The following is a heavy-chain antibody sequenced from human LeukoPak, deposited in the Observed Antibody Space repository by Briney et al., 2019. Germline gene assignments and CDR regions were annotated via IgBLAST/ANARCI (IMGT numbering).Heavy chain of an antibody. CDR3: ARDRGEWELDHTDY. V-gene: IGHV3-11*04. Sequence: PGGSLRLSCVASGFTLSDYYMSWIRQAPGKGLEWISFISSSGSTKYYADSVKGRFTISRDTTQNSLYLQMNSLRAEDTAVYYCARDRGEWELDHTDYWGQGTLVTVSS. CDR2: ISSSGSTK. D-gene: IGHD1-26*01. CDR1: GFTLSDYY. J-gene: IGHJ4*02.